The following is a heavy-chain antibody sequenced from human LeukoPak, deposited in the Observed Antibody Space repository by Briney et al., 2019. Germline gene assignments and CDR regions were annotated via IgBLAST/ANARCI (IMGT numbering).Heavy chain of an antibody. CDR2: ISGSGTTI. CDR1: GFTFSTYS. D-gene: IGHD3-22*01. Sequence: GGSLRLSCAASGFTFSTYSMNWVRQAPGKGLEWVSYISGSGTTIYYADSVKGRFTISRDNAKNSLYLQMNSLRAEDTAVYYCAREYYYDSSGYYYGYYYYGMDVWGQGTTVTVSS. CDR3: AREYYYDSSGYYYGYYYYGMDV. V-gene: IGHV3-48*04. J-gene: IGHJ6*02.